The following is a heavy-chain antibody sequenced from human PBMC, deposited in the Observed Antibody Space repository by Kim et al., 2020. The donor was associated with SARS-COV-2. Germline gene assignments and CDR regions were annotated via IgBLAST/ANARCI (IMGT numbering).Heavy chain of an antibody. CDR1: GFNFSTFA. J-gene: IGHJ6*02. CDR2: IGGNGRIT. Sequence: GGSLRLSCAASGFNFSTFAMNWVRQAPGKGLEWVSSIGGNGRITYYTSFVNGWFSTPGDDSEYLVLQQMNVLRDETTVNYYWANAVVASGCGRGQRTKVT. CDR3: ANAVVASGCG. D-gene: IGHD2-15*01. V-gene: IGHV3-23*01.